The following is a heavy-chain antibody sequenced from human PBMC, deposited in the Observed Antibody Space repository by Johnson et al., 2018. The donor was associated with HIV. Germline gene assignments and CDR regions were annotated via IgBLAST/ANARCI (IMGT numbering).Heavy chain of an antibody. V-gene: IGHV3-64*01. Sequence: EQLEESGGGLVKPGGSLRLSCAASGFTFSDYYMSWVRQAPGKGLEYVSAISSNGGSTYYANSVKGRFTISRDNAKNSLYLQMNSLRGEDTAVYYCAKGRSSTPWEHAFDIWGQGTMVTVSS. D-gene: IGHD1-1*01. J-gene: IGHJ3*02. CDR2: ISSNGGST. CDR3: AKGRSSTPWEHAFDI. CDR1: GFTFSDYY.